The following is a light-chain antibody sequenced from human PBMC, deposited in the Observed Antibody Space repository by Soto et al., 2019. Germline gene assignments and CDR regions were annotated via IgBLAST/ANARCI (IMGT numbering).Light chain of an antibody. CDR1: QCFSSSF. V-gene: IGKV3-20*01. J-gene: IGKJ1*01. CDR2: GAS. CDR3: QQYGSSPKT. Sequence: ETVVTQSPGTLSLSPGERANVSCTVCQCFSSSFVAWYQQKPVQAPRLLFYGASSRATGIPDRFSGSGSGTDFTLTISRLEPEYFAVYYCQQYGSSPKTFGQGTKVDIK.